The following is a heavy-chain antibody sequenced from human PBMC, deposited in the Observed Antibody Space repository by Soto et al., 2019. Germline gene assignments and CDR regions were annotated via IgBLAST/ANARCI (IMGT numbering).Heavy chain of an antibody. J-gene: IGHJ5*02. CDR3: ARDSTTGTLYPNWFDP. CDR2: IYYSGST. D-gene: IGHD1-1*01. CDR1: GGSISSGDYY. Sequence: PSETLSLTGTFSGGSISSGDYYWSWIRQPPGKGLEWIGYIYYSGSTYYNPSLKSRVTISVDTSKNQFSLRLSSVTAADTAVYYCARDSTTGTLYPNWFDPWGQGTLVTSPQ. V-gene: IGHV4-30-4*01.